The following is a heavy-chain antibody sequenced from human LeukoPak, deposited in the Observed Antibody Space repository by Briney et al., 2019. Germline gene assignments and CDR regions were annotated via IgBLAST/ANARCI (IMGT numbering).Heavy chain of an antibody. J-gene: IGHJ4*02. V-gene: IGHV4-39*01. CDR3: ARRASSSWYFDY. Sequence: SETLSLTCTVSGGSISSSSYYWGWIRQPPGKGLEWIGSIYYSGSTYYNPSLKSRVTISVDTSKNQFSLKLSSVTAADTAVYYCARRASSSWYFDYWGQGTLVTVSS. D-gene: IGHD6-13*01. CDR1: GGSISSSSYY. CDR2: IYYSGST.